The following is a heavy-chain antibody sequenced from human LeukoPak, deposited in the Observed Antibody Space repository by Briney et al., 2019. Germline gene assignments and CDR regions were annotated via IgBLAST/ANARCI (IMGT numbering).Heavy chain of an antibody. CDR2: ISSSSSYI. CDR1: GFTFSSYS. D-gene: IGHD3-22*01. J-gene: IGHJ4*02. V-gene: IGHV3-21*01. Sequence: PGGSLRLSCAASGFTFSSYSMNWVRQAPGKGLEWVSSISSSSSYIYYADSVKGRFTISRDNAKNSLYLQMNSLRAEDTAVYYCAKDYSFSGYYYPSTLGPEDYWGQGTLVTVSS. CDR3: AKDYSFSGYYYPSTLGPEDY.